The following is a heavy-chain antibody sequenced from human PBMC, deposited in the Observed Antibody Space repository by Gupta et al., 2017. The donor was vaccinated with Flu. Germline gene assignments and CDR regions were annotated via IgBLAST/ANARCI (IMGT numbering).Heavy chain of an antibody. CDR2: ISGSGGST. J-gene: IGHJ3*02. CDR3: AKDLPPDYYYDSSGYYYTPYAFDI. D-gene: IGHD3-22*01. Sequence: SAISGSGGSTYYADSVKGRFTISRDNSKNTLYLQMNSLRAEDTAVYYCAKDLPPDYYYDSSGYYYTPYAFDIWGQGTMVTVSS. V-gene: IGHV3-23*01.